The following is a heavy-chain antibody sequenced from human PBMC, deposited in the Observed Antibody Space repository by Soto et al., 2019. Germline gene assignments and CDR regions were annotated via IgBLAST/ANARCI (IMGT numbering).Heavy chain of an antibody. CDR3: ARVEDRYGSGSYCMDV. Sequence: QVQLVQSGAEVKKPGASVKVSCKASGYTFTSYYMHWVRQAPGQGLEWMGIINPSGGSTSYAQKFQGRVTMTRDTSTSTVYMELSSLRSEDTAVYYCARVEDRYGSGSYCMDVWGQGTTVTVSS. V-gene: IGHV1-46*01. D-gene: IGHD3-10*01. J-gene: IGHJ6*02. CDR2: INPSGGST. CDR1: GYTFTSYY.